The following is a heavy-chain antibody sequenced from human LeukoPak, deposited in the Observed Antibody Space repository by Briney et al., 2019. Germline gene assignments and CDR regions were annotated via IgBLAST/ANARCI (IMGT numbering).Heavy chain of an antibody. CDR2: IKEDGSEK. Sequence: GGSLRLSCAASGVTFSNYWMSWGRQAPGKGLEWVANIKEDGSEKYYVDSVKGRFTISRDNARNSLYLQMNSLRAEDTAVYYCASGRQLGYWGQGTLVTVSS. V-gene: IGHV3-7*01. D-gene: IGHD6-13*01. J-gene: IGHJ4*02. CDR3: ASGRQLGY. CDR1: GVTFSNYW.